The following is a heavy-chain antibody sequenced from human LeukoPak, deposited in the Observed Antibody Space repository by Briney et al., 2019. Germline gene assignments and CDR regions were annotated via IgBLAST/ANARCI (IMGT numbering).Heavy chain of an antibody. CDR2: ISWSSNHM. V-gene: IGHV3-9*01. CDR3: ARSVVVVAATATHFDL. D-gene: IGHD2-15*01. J-gene: IGHJ2*01. CDR1: GFKFDDYA. Sequence: PGGSLRLSCAASGFKFDDYAMHWVRQVPGKGLEWVSRISWSSNHMDYADSVRGRFTISRDNAKGSVYLQMNSLRPDDTASYYCARSVVVVAATATHFDLWGRGTPVIVSS.